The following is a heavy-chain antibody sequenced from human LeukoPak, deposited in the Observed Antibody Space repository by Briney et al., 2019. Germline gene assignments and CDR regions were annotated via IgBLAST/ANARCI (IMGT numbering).Heavy chain of an antibody. CDR2: IIPILGIA. Sequence: SVKVSCKASGGTFSSYAISWVRQAPGQGLEWMGRIIPILGIANYAQKFQGRVTITADKSTSTAYMELSSLRSEDTAVYYCARARGDSSSLMYYFDYWGQGTLVTVSS. CDR3: ARARGDSSSLMYYFDY. D-gene: IGHD6-13*01. V-gene: IGHV1-69*04. J-gene: IGHJ4*02. CDR1: GGTFSSYA.